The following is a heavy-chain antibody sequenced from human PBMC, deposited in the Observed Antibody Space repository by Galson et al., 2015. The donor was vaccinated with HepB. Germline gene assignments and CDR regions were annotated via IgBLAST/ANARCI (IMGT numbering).Heavy chain of an antibody. CDR3: AKDSSGSWLVPRNFDY. CDR1: GFTFSSYA. D-gene: IGHD6-13*01. V-gene: IGHV3-23*01. J-gene: IGHJ4*02. CDR2: ISGSGGST. Sequence: SLRLSCAASGFTFSSYAMSWVRQAPGKGLEWVSAISGSGGSTYYADSVKGRFTISRDNSKNTLYLQMNSLRAEDTAVYYCAKDSSGSWLVPRNFDYWGQGTLVTVSS.